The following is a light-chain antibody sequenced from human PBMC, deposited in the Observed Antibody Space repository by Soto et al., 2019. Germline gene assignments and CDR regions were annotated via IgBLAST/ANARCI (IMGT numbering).Light chain of an antibody. J-gene: IGLJ2*01. CDR1: SSDVGGYNY. CDR2: DVS. CDR3: SSYTSSHVV. V-gene: IGLV2-14*03. Sequence: QSALTQPASVSGSPGQSITISCTGTSSDVGGYNYVSWYQQHPGKAPKLMIYDVSNRPSGVSNRFSGSKSGNTASLTISGLQAEDEADYYCSSYTSSHVVFCGGTQLTVL.